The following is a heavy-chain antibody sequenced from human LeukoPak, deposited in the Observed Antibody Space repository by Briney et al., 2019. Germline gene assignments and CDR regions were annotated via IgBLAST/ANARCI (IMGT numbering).Heavy chain of an antibody. J-gene: IGHJ4*02. Sequence: RTGGSLRLSCAASGFTFNNYGMSWVRQAPGKGLEWVSAISGSGGSTFYADSVKGRFTISRDNSKNTLYLQMDNLRAEDTAVYYCARERIGDGYNYAYWGQGTLVTVSS. D-gene: IGHD5-24*01. CDR3: ARERIGDGYNYAY. CDR2: ISGSGGST. CDR1: GFTFNNYG. V-gene: IGHV3-23*01.